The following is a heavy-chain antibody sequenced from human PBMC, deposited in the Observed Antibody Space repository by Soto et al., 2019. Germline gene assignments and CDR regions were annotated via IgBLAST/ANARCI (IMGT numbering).Heavy chain of an antibody. CDR1: GGSISSGGYY. CDR3: ARVGGINWFDP. Sequence: QVQLQESGPGLVKPSQTLSLTCTVSGGSISSGGYYWSWIRQHPGKGLEWIGYIYYSGSTYYNPSLQSRVTISVDTSKNHVSLKLSSVTAADTAVYYCARVGGINWFDPCGQGTLVTVSS. V-gene: IGHV4-31*03. CDR2: IYYSGST. J-gene: IGHJ5*02. D-gene: IGHD1-20*01.